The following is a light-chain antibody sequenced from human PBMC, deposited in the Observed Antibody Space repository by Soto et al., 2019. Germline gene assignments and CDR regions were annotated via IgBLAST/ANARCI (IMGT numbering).Light chain of an antibody. CDR1: TNDIGDYNY. CDR2: EVT. V-gene: IGLV2-8*01. J-gene: IGLJ2*01. Sequence: QSALTQPPSASGSPGQSVTISCTGTTNDIGDYNYVSWFQQHPGKAPKLMIFEVTKRPSGVPDRFSGSKSGNTASLTVSGLQPDDEADYYCSSYAGSATVVCGGGTKLTVL. CDR3: SSYAGSATVV.